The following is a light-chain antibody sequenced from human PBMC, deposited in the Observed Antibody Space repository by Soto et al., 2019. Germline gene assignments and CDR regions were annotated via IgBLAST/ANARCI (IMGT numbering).Light chain of an antibody. CDR3: QSYDTSLSTWV. CDR2: GDG. V-gene: IGLV1-40*01. Sequence: QSVLTQPPSVSGAPGQRVTISCTGSTSNIGAGSDVHWYQQVPATAPKLLIYGDGKRPSGVPDRFSNSKSATSASLAITGLQAEDEADYYCQSYDTSLSTWVFGGGTKLTVL. J-gene: IGLJ3*02. CDR1: TSNIGAGSD.